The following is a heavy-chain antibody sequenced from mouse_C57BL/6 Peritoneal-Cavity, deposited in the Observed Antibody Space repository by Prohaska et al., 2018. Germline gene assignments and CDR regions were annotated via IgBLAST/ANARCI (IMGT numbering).Heavy chain of an antibody. CDR1: VFTLSGFW. D-gene: IGHD2-1*01. CDR2: INSDGSAI. J-gene: IGHJ1*01. V-gene: IGHV11-2*01. CDR3: MSNGNYWY. Sequence: RRVTCEGSVFTLSGFWMSWVRQTPGKTLEWIGDINSDGSAINYAPSIKDRFTIFRDNDKSTLYLQMSNVRSEDTETYFWMSNGNYWY.